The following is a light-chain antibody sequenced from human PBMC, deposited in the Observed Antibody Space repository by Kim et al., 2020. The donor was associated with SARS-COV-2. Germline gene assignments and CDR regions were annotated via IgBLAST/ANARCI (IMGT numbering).Light chain of an antibody. V-gene: IGKV1-27*01. Sequence: DIQMTQSPSSLSASVGDRVTITCRASQGISNSLAWYQQKPGKGPKVLIYDASTLQSGVPSRFSGSGSGTDFTLTISSLQPEDVATYYCKKYNSAAWTLGQGTKVDIK. CDR3: KKYNSAAWT. CDR2: DAS. J-gene: IGKJ1*01. CDR1: QGISNS.